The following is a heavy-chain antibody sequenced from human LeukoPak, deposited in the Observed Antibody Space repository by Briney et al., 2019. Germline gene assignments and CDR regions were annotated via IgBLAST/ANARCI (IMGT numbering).Heavy chain of an antibody. J-gene: IGHJ4*02. CDR3: AKDLSVDSSGYYFDY. D-gene: IGHD3-22*01. V-gene: IGHV3-23*01. CDR2: ISVSGGST. Sequence: GGSLRLPCAASGFTFSSYAMSWVRQAPGKGLECVSTISVSGGSTYYADSVKGRFTISRDNSKNTLNLQMNSLRAEDTALYYCAKDLSVDSSGYYFDYWGQGALVTVSS. CDR1: GFTFSSYA.